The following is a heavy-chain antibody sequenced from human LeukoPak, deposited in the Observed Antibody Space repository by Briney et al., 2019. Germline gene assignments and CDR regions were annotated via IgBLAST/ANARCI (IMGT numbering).Heavy chain of an antibody. CDR1: VGSFSGYY. V-gene: IGHV4-34*01. CDR2: INHSGST. J-gene: IGHJ6*03. Sequence: SETLSLTCAVYVGSFSGYYWSWIRQPPGKGLEWIGEINHSGSTNYNPSLKSRVTISVDTSKNQFSLKLSSVTAADTAVYYCAREFGELFFYYYYMDVWGKGTTVTVSS. D-gene: IGHD3-10*01. CDR3: AREFGELFFYYYYMDV.